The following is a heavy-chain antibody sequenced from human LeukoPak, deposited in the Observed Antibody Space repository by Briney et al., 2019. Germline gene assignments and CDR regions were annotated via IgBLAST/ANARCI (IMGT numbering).Heavy chain of an antibody. D-gene: IGHD3-22*01. CDR3: ASGITMIAY. Sequence: ASVKVSCKASGYPFTGYYIHWVRQAPGQGLEWMGWINPNSGGTNYAQKFQGRVTMTSDTSITTAYMELSRLRSDDTAVYYCASGITMIAYWGQGTLVTVSS. J-gene: IGHJ4*02. CDR1: GYPFTGYY. CDR2: INPNSGGT. V-gene: IGHV1-2*02.